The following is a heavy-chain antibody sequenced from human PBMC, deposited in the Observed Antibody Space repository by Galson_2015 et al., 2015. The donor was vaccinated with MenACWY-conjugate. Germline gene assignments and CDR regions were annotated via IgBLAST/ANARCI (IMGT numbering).Heavy chain of an antibody. CDR2: VNRVGAT. D-gene: IGHD3-16*02. Sequence: SLRLSCAVSGFSVTDNCMSWVRQAPGKGPEWIAMVNRVGATIYEDSVRGRFTVSRNNFKNTLLLQMNSLLAEDPAVYRCSRVYDWRSYLRDGGQGAQVTVPS. V-gene: IGHV3-53*01. CDR3: SRVYDWRSYLRD. J-gene: IGHJ4*02. CDR1: GFSVTDNC.